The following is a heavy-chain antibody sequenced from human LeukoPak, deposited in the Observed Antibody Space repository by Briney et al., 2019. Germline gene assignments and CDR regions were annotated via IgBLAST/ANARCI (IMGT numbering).Heavy chain of an antibody. CDR1: GDSISTSNSY. Sequence: SETLSLTCTVSGDSISTSNSYWGWIRQPPGKGLEWIGSIYYSGNTYYNASLKSRVTISVDTSKNQFSLRLSSVTAADTAVYYCARDNDYYDSSGYPGSFDTWGQGILVTVSS. V-gene: IGHV4-39*07. CDR3: ARDNDYYDSSGYPGSFDT. J-gene: IGHJ4*02. CDR2: IYYSGNT. D-gene: IGHD3-22*01.